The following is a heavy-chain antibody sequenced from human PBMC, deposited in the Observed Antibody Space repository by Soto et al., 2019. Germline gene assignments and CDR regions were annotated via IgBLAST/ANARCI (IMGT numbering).Heavy chain of an antibody. CDR3: ASLATGITGTLGAFDI. V-gene: IGHV5-51*01. Sequence: GESLKISCKGSGYSFTSYWIGWVRQMPGKGLEWMGIIYPGDSDTRYSPPFQGQVTISADKSISTAYLQWSSLKASDTAMYYCASLATGITGTLGAFDIWGQGTMVTVSS. CDR2: IYPGDSDT. D-gene: IGHD1-20*01. J-gene: IGHJ3*02. CDR1: GYSFTSYW.